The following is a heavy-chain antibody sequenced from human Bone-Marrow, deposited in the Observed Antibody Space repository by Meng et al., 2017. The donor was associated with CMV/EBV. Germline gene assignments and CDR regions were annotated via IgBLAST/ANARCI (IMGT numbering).Heavy chain of an antibody. V-gene: IGHV1-69*02. CDR2: IIPILGIA. Sequence: SVKVSCKASGGTFSSYTISWVRQAPGQGLEWMGRIIPILGIANYAQKFQGRVTITADKSTSTAYMELSSLRSEDTAVYYCARVPAQYSSSDSGDWGQGMLVTVSS. J-gene: IGHJ4*02. CDR1: GGTFSSYT. CDR3: ARVPAQYSSSDSGD. D-gene: IGHD6-13*01.